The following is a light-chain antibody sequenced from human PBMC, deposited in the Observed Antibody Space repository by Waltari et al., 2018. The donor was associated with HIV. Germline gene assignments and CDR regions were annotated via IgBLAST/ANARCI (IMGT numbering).Light chain of an antibody. CDR2: DVT. Sequence: SALTQPRSVSGSPGHSVAIPCTADGRDVGNHNSFSWYQQRPANAPQLIIYDVTERPSVVLHRFSGSKSGSTATLISSGLQAEDEAVYFCSSFAAASGFVVFGGGTKLAVL. CDR3: SSFAAASGFVV. J-gene: IGLJ2*01. CDR1: GRDVGNHNS. V-gene: IGLV2-11*01.